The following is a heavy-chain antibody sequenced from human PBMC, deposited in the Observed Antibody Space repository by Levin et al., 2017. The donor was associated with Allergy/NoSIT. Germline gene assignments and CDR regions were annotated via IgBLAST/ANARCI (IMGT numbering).Heavy chain of an antibody. CDR2: IYYSGST. CDR1: GGSISSSSYY. Sequence: GSLRLSCTVSGGSISSSSYYWGWIRQRPGKGLEWIGSIYYSGSTYYNPSLKSRVTISVDTSKNQFSLKLSSVTAADTAVYYCAGGRGAFDIWGQGTMVTVSS. CDR3: AGGRGAFDI. V-gene: IGHV4-39*01. D-gene: IGHD2-15*01. J-gene: IGHJ3*02.